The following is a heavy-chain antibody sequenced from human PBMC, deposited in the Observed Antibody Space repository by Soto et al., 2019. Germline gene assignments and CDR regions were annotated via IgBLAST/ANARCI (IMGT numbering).Heavy chain of an antibody. CDR3: ASYNTRIGTLDL. V-gene: IGHV4-30-2*01. J-gene: IGHJ5*02. Sequence: QLQLQESGSGLVKPSQTLSLTCAVSGGSISSGVHSWSWIRQPPGKGLEWLGYIFKRESTYYTPSLMSRVTITIDRSKNQFSLKLTSVTAADTSGYYCASYNTRIGTLDLWGQGTLVTVSS. CDR2: IFKREST. CDR1: GGSISSGVHS. D-gene: IGHD3-10*01.